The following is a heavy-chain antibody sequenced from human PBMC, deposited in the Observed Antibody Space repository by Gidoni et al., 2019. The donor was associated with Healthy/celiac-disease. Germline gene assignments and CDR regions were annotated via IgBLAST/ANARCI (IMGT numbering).Heavy chain of an antibody. D-gene: IGHD3-22*01. CDR2: TYYRSKWYN. CDR3: ARDEEGYDSSGYYYYYYGMDV. CDR1: GDSVSRNSAA. Sequence: QVQRQQSGPGLVKPSQTLSLTCAISGDSVSRNSAAWNWSRQSPSRGLEWRGRTYYRSKWYNYYAVSLKSRITINPDTSKNQFSLQLNSVTPEDTAVYYCARDEEGYDSSGYYYYYYGMDVWGQGTTVTVSS. V-gene: IGHV6-1*01. J-gene: IGHJ6*02.